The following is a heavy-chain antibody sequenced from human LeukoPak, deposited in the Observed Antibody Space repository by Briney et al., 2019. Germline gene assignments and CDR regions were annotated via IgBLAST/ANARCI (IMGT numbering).Heavy chain of an antibody. V-gene: IGHV3-9*01. CDR3: AKDVADAARPSDAFDI. D-gene: IGHD6-6*01. CDR2: ISWNSGSI. CDR1: GFTFDDYA. Sequence: GGSLRLSCAASGFTFDDYAMHWVRQAPGKGLEWVSGISWNSGSIGYADSVKGRFTISRDNAKNSLYLQMNSLRAEDTALYYCAKDVADAARPSDAFDIWGQGTMVTASS. J-gene: IGHJ3*02.